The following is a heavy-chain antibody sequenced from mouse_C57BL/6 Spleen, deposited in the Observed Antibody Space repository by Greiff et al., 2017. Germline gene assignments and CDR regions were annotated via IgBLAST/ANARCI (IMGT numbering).Heavy chain of an antibody. CDR3: ARGRVFPYWYFDV. V-gene: IGHV3-6*01. CDR2: ISYDGSN. J-gene: IGHJ1*03. CDR1: GYSITSGYY. Sequence: EVQLVESGPGLVKPSQSLSLTCSVTGYSITSGYYWNWIRQFPGNKLEWMGYISYDGSNNYNPSLKNRISITRDTSKNQFFLKLNSVTTEDTATYYCARGRVFPYWYFDVWGTGTTVTVSS.